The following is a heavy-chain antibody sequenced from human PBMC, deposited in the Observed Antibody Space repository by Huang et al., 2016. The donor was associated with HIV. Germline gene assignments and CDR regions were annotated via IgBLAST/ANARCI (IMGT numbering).Heavy chain of an antibody. Sequence: EVQLVESGGGLVQPGGSLRLSCATSGFTFSSHWLTWVSQAPGKGLEGVASIKQDESEKNYLDSVKGRFTISRDNAKNSLYLQMNSLRAEDTAIYYCATGGYSHGYWGPGTLVTVSS. J-gene: IGHJ4*02. CDR2: IKQDESEK. CDR1: GFTFSSHW. V-gene: IGHV3-7*01. D-gene: IGHD5-18*01. CDR3: ATGGYSHGY.